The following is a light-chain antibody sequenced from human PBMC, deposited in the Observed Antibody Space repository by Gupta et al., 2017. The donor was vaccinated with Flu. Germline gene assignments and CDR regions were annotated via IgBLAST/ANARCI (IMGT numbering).Light chain of an antibody. V-gene: IGKV3-20*01. J-gene: IGKJ2*01. Sequence: IALTQSPVTLSLTPGETATLSCTASQRLSSSYVAWYQQKPGQAPRPLIYGASSRAVGIPDRFSGSGSGTDFTLTISRLEPEDFAVYYCQQYGGSSIVTFGQGTNVEIK. CDR1: QRLSSSY. CDR2: GAS. CDR3: QQYGGSSIVT.